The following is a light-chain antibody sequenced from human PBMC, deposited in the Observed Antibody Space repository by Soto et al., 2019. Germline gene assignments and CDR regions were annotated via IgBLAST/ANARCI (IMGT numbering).Light chain of an antibody. CDR1: QSISRN. Sequence: DIQITQYPSSLSASVGDRVTITCRASQSISRNLNWYQHKPGKAPKLLIYAASSLQNGVPSRFRGGGSGTEFTLSINSLQPEDFGTYYCQQSFTTASITFGQGTRLEIK. CDR2: AAS. V-gene: IGKV1-39*01. J-gene: IGKJ5*01. CDR3: QQSFTTASIT.